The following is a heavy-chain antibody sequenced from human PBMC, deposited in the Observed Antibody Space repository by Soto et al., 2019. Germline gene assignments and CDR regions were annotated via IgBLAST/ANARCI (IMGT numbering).Heavy chain of an antibody. Sequence: SETLSLTCAVYGGSFSGYYWSWIRQPPGKGLEWIGEINHSGSTNYNPSLKSRVTISVDTSKNQFSLKLSSVTAADTAVYYCARGLRYSSGRYPEWGQGTLVTVS. J-gene: IGHJ4*02. CDR3: ARGLRYSSGRYPE. V-gene: IGHV4-34*01. CDR1: GGSFSGYY. CDR2: INHSGST. D-gene: IGHD6-19*01.